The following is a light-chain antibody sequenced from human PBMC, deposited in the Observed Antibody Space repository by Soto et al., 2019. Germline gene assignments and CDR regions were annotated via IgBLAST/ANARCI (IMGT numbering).Light chain of an antibody. CDR2: DND. CDR3: QSYDSSLRTVV. CDR1: ISNIGARYD. J-gene: IGLJ2*01. V-gene: IGLV1-40*01. Sequence: QAVVTQPPSVSGVPGQRVAISCAGGISNIGARYDVHWYQQFPGTAPKLLIYDNDNRPSGVPERFSGSKSGTSASLAISGLHVEDEADYYCQSYDSSLRTVVFGGGTKLTVL.